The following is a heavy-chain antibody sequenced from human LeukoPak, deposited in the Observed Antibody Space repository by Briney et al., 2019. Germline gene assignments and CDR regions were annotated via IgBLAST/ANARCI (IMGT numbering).Heavy chain of an antibody. D-gene: IGHD4-17*01. CDR1: GGSFSGYY. J-gene: IGHJ4*02. V-gene: IGHV4-34*01. CDR3: ARGLTTTGAFDY. CDR2: INHSGST. Sequence: SETLSLTCAVYGGSFSGYYWSWIRQPPGRGLEWIGAINHSGSTNYNPSLKSRVTISVDTSKNQFSLKLSSVTAADTAVYYCARGLTTTGAFDYWGQGTLVTVSS.